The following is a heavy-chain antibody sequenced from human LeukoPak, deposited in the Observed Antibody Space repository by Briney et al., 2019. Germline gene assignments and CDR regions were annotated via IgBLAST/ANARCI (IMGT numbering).Heavy chain of an antibody. CDR3: ARTTDDHYYDSSGYSDAFDI. CDR1: GFTFSSYW. V-gene: IGHV3-7*01. CDR2: IKQDGSEK. D-gene: IGHD3-22*01. Sequence: GGSLRLSCAASGFTFSSYWMSWVRQAPGKGLEWVANIKQDGSEKYYVDSVKGRFTISRDNAKNSLYLQMNSLRAEDTAVYYCARTTDDHYYDSSGYSDAFDIWGQGTMVTVSS. J-gene: IGHJ3*02.